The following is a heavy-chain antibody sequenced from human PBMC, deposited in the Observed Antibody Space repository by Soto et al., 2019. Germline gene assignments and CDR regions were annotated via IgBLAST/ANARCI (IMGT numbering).Heavy chain of an antibody. D-gene: IGHD3-10*01. CDR3: AKDGGYGSGSYYSDH. J-gene: IGHJ4*02. CDR2: TSSSGGST. CDR1: GFTFSRYA. V-gene: IGHV3-23*01. Sequence: EVQLLESGGGLVQPGGSLRLSCAASGFTFSRYAMSWVRQAPGRGLEWVSTTSSSGGSTYYADSVKGRFTISRDNSKNTFYVQMKSLRADDMAVHYCAKDGGYGSGSYYSDHWGQGTLLTVSS.